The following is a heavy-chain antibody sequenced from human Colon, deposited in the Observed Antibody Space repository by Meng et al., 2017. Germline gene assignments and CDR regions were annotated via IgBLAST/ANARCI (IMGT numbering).Heavy chain of an antibody. V-gene: IGHV3-11*01. CDR2: SHGNTV. CDR3: ARGWLAN. CDR1: GLTFSDSY. J-gene: IGHJ4*02. D-gene: IGHD6-19*01. Sequence: QVRRGESGGGLVEPGGSLRLSCAASGLTFSDSYMNWIRQAPGKGLEWVSYSHGNTVYYADSVKGRFTISRDNAKNSLYLQMNSLRAGDTAVYYCARGWLANWGQGTLVTVSS.